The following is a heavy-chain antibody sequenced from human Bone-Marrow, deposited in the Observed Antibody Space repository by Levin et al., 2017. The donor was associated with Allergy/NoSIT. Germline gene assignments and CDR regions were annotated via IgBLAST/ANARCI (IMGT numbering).Heavy chain of an antibody. CDR3: TRHVETADPERDCSNGVCYTDY. CDR2: IRSKGNNYAT. CDR1: GFTFSGSA. Sequence: GESLKISCAGSGFTFSGSAMYWVRQASGKGLEWVGRIRSKGNNYATEYGASVKGRFTISRDDSKNMAYLQMDSLKTEDTAIYFCTRHVETADPERDCSNGVCYTDYWGQGTLVTVSS. V-gene: IGHV3-73*01. D-gene: IGHD2-8*01. J-gene: IGHJ4*02.